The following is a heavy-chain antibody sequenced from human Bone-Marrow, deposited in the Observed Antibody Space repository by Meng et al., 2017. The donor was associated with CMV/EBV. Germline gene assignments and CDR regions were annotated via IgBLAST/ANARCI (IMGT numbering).Heavy chain of an antibody. Sequence: GESLKISCAASGFNFDDYGMNWVRQAPGRGLEWVSGVNWNGGSTAYAGSVKGRFTISRDNSKNTLYLQMNSLRAEDTAVYYCAKYCSSTSCHMEFDYWGQGTLVTVSS. D-gene: IGHD2-2*01. CDR1: GFNFDDYG. J-gene: IGHJ4*02. V-gene: IGHV3-20*04. CDR2: VNWNGGST. CDR3: AKYCSSTSCHMEFDY.